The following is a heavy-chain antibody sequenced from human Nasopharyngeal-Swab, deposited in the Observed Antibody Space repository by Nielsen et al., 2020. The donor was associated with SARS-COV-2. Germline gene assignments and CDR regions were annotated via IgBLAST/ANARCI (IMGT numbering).Heavy chain of an antibody. D-gene: IGHD2-15*01. Sequence: WIRQPPGKGQERIGHIYYSGSTKYNPSLKSRVTISVDTSKNQFSLKLSSVTAADTAVYYCARGYCSGGSCYRYYYYYYMDVWGKGTTVTVSS. J-gene: IGHJ6*03. CDR3: ARGYCSGGSCYRYYYYYYMDV. CDR2: IYYSGST. V-gene: IGHV4-59*01.